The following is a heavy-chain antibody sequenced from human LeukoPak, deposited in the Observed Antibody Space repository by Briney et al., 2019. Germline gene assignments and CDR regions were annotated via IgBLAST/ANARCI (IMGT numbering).Heavy chain of an antibody. CDR2: IIPIFGTA. CDR3: ATHGMTTGRYNWFDP. CDR1: GGTFSSYA. V-gene: IGHV1-69*13. D-gene: IGHD4-11*01. J-gene: IGHJ5*02. Sequence: SVKVSCKASGGTFSSYAISWVRQAPGQALEWMGGIIPIFGTANYAQKFQGRVTITADESTSTAYMELSSLRSEDTAVYYCATHGMTTGRYNWFDPWGQGTLVTVSS.